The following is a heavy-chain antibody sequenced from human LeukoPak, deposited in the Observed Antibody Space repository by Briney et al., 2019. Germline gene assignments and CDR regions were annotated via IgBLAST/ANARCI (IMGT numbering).Heavy chain of an antibody. CDR2: IYYSGST. J-gene: IGHJ4*02. D-gene: IGHD3/OR15-3a*01. V-gene: IGHV4-59*01. CDR3: ASMDTSFDY. Sequence: KSSETLSLTCTVSGGSISSYYWSWIRQPPGKGLEWIGYIYYSGSTNYNPSLKSRVTISVDTSKNQFSLKLSSATAADTAVYYCASMDTSFDYWGQGTLVTVSS. CDR1: GGSISSYY.